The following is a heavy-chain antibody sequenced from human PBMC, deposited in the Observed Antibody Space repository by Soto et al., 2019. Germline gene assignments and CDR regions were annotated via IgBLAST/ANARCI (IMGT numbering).Heavy chain of an antibody. V-gene: IGHV3-30-3*01. J-gene: IGHJ4*02. Sequence: PGGSLRLSCAASGFTFSSYAMHWVRQAPGKGLEWVAVISYDGSNKYYADSVKGRFTISRDNSKNTLYLQMNSLRAEDTAVYYCARLSSPYYYDSSGYPGPPYYFDYWGQGTLVTVSS. D-gene: IGHD3-22*01. CDR1: GFTFSSYA. CDR3: ARLSSPYYYDSSGYPGPPYYFDY. CDR2: ISYDGSNK.